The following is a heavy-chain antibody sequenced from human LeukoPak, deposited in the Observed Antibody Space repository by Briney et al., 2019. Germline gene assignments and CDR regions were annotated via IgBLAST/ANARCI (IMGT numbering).Heavy chain of an antibody. J-gene: IGHJ2*01. Sequence: GGSLRLSCAASGLTFSKSWMHWVRQAPGKGLEWVSAISGSGGNTYHADSVKGRFTISRDNSKNTLYLQMSSLRAEDTALYYCAKGFIYCSGDSCYPGNWYFDLWGRGTLVTVSS. CDR2: ISGSGGNT. CDR3: AKGFIYCSGDSCYPGNWYFDL. D-gene: IGHD2-15*01. V-gene: IGHV3-23*01. CDR1: GLTFSKSW.